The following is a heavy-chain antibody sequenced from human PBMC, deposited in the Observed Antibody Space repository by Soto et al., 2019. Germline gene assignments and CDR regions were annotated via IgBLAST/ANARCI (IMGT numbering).Heavy chain of an antibody. Sequence: SETLSLTCTVSGCSISSYYWSWVRQPPGGGLEWIGYIYYSGSTNYNPSLKSRVTISVDTSKTQFSLKLSSVTAADTAVYYCAREGYCSGGSCYDWFDPWGQGTLVTVSS. CDR2: IYYSGST. J-gene: IGHJ5*02. V-gene: IGHV4-59*01. D-gene: IGHD2-15*01. CDR1: GCSISSYY. CDR3: AREGYCSGGSCYDWFDP.